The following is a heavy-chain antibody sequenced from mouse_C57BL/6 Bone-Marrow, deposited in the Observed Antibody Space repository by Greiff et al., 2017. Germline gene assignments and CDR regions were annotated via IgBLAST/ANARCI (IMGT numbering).Heavy chain of an antibody. CDR3: TTVFITTVVATGAMDY. D-gene: IGHD1-1*01. J-gene: IGHJ4*01. V-gene: IGHV14-4*01. CDR2: IDPENGDT. Sequence: EVQLQQSGAELVRPGASVKLSCTASGFNIKDDYMHWVKQRPEQGLEWIGWIDPENGDTEYASKFQGKATITADTSSNTSYLQLSSLTSEDTAVYYCTTVFITTVVATGAMDYWGQGTSVTVSS. CDR1: GFNIKDDY.